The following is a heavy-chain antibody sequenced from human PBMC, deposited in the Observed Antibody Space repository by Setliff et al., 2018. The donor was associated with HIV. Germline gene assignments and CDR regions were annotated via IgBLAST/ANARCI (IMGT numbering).Heavy chain of an antibody. Sequence: SVKVSCKAAGGTFSGHAINWVRQAPGQGVEWMGEIIPLFGTAHYAQRFQGRISITADHSTCTAYMELSRLKSADTAVYYCARAPAHEHATGWYSSSNRFDPWGQGTLVTVSS. V-gene: IGHV1-69*13. CDR3: ARAPAHEHATGWYSSSNRFDP. CDR2: IIPLFGTA. J-gene: IGHJ5*02. CDR1: GGTFSGHA. D-gene: IGHD1-26*01.